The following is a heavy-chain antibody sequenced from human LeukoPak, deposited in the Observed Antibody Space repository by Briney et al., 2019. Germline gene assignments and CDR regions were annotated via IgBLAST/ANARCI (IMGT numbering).Heavy chain of an antibody. Sequence: PSETLSLTCTVSGGSISSYYWSWIRQPPGKGLEWIGYIYYSGSTNYNPSLKSRVTISVDTSKNQFSLKLSSVTAADTAVYYCARGYCSGGSCYGGFDYWGQGTLVTVSS. CDR2: IYYSGST. CDR3: ARGYCSGGSCYGGFDY. J-gene: IGHJ4*02. D-gene: IGHD2-15*01. CDR1: GGSISSYY. V-gene: IGHV4-59*01.